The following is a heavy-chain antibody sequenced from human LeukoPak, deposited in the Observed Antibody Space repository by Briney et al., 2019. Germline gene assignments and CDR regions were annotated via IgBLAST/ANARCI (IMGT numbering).Heavy chain of an antibody. CDR2: IWYDGSNT. CDR3: ARGGPEWPLDY. Sequence: GGSLRLSCAASGFSFNTYGMLWVRQAPGKGLEWVAVIWYDGSNTYYADSEKGRFTISRDNSKNTLYLQMNSLRAEDTAVYYCARGGPEWPLDYWGQGTLVTVSS. CDR1: GFSFNTYG. D-gene: IGHD3-3*01. J-gene: IGHJ4*02. V-gene: IGHV3-33*01.